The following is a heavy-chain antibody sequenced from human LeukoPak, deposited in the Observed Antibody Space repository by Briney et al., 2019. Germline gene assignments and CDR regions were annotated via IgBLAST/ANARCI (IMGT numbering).Heavy chain of an antibody. D-gene: IGHD7-27*01. Sequence: GGSLRLSCAASGFTFNSYAMTWVRQAPGKGLEWVSSIIGSGGTTYYADSVKGRFTVSRDNSKNTLFLQMNSLRAEDTAVYYCAKDGGLWVSAHWGDSWGRGSLVTVSS. J-gene: IGHJ4*02. CDR3: AKDGGLWVSAHWGDS. CDR1: GFTFNSYA. V-gene: IGHV3-23*01. CDR2: IIGSGGTT.